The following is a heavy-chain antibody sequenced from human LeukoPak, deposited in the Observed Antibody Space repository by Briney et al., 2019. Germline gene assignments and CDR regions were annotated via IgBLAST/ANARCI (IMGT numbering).Heavy chain of an antibody. CDR3: ARDPVHSSGWFAVSYYYMDV. Sequence: GGSLRLSCAASGFTFSDYYMSWIRQAPGKGLEWVANVKQDGSEEFYVDSVKGRFTISRDNAKNSLYLQMNSLRAEDTAVYYCARDPVHSSGWFAVSYYYMDVWGKGTTVTVSS. CDR2: VKQDGSEE. D-gene: IGHD6-19*01. V-gene: IGHV3-7*01. J-gene: IGHJ6*03. CDR1: GFTFSDYY.